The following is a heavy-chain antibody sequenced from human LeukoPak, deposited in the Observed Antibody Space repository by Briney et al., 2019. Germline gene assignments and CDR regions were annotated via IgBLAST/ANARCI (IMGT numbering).Heavy chain of an antibody. J-gene: IGHJ4*02. D-gene: IGHD4-11*01. Sequence: ASVKVSCKASGYTFTGYYIHWVRQAPGQGLEWMGWINPNSGVTNSAQKFQGRVTMTRDTSIGTAYMELSRLRSDDTAVCYCARDDYSNYVGFDYWGREPWSPSPQ. CDR2: INPNSGVT. CDR3: ARDDYSNYVGFDY. V-gene: IGHV1-2*02. CDR1: GYTFTGYY.